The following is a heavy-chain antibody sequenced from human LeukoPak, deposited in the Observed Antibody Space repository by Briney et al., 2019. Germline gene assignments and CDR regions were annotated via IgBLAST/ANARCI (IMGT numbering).Heavy chain of an antibody. CDR1: GFTFSSYS. Sequence: PGGPLRLSCAASGFTFSSYSMNWVRQAPGKGLEWVSSISSSSSYIYYADSVKGRFTISRDNAKNSLYLQMNSLRAEDTAVYYCARPVGVVVAATGDYWGQGTLVTVSS. V-gene: IGHV3-21*01. J-gene: IGHJ4*02. CDR2: ISSSSSYI. CDR3: ARPVGVVVAATGDY. D-gene: IGHD2-15*01.